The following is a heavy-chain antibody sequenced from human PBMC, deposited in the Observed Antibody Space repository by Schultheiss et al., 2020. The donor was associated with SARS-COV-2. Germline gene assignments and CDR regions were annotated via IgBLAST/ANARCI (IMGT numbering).Heavy chain of an antibody. CDR2: INHSVST. Sequence: SETLSLTCAAYGGSLSAYYCSWIRQSPGTGLEWIGEINHSVSTNYNPSLKSRVTISVDTSKNQFSLKLSSVTAADTAVYYCAGSGYRYGARWWGQGTLVTVSS. D-gene: IGHD5-18*01. CDR3: AGSGYRYGARW. V-gene: IGHV4-34*01. J-gene: IGHJ4*02. CDR1: GGSLSAYY.